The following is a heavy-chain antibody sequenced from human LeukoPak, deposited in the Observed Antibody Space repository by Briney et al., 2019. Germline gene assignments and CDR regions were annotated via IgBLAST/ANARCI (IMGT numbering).Heavy chain of an antibody. Sequence: ASVKVSCKASGYTFTSYDINWVRQATGQGLEWMGWMNPNSGNTGYAQKFQGRVTMTRNTSISTAYMELSSLRSEDTAVYYCARASGSAYYYGSGSYPIDYWGQGTLVTVSS. J-gene: IGHJ4*02. CDR3: ARASGSAYYYGSGSYPIDY. CDR1: GYTFTSYD. D-gene: IGHD3-10*01. V-gene: IGHV1-8*01. CDR2: MNPNSGNT.